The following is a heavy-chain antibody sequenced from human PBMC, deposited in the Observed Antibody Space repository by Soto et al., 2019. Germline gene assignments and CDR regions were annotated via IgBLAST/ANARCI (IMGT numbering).Heavy chain of an antibody. Sequence: SETLSLTCTVSGGSIISSSYYWGWIRKPPGKGLEWIGSIYYSGSTYYNPSLKSRVTISVDTSKNQFSLKLSSVTAADTAVYYCARDGRRAAGTGWFDPWGQGTLVTVSS. D-gene: IGHD6-13*01. V-gene: IGHV4-39*07. CDR2: IYYSGST. CDR1: GGSIISSSYY. CDR3: ARDGRRAAGTGWFDP. J-gene: IGHJ5*02.